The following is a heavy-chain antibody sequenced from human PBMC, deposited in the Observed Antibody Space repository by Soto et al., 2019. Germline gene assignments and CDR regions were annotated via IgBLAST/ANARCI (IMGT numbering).Heavy chain of an antibody. V-gene: IGHV3-7*01. J-gene: IGHJ3*02. CDR3: AREGIVPFGAFDI. Sequence: GGSLRLSCAASGFTFSSYWMSWVRQAPGKGLEWVANIKQDGSEKYYVDSVKGRFTISRDNAKNSLYLQMNSLRAEDTAVYYCAREGIVPFGAFDIWGQGTMVTVSS. CDR2: IKQDGSEK. D-gene: IGHD3-16*02. CDR1: GFTFSSYW.